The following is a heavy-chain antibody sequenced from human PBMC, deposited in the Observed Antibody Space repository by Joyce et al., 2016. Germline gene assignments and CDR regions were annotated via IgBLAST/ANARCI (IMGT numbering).Heavy chain of an antibody. J-gene: IGHJ4*02. CDR1: GFDFSNYG. Sequence: QVKLVESGGGVAQPGRSLTLSCTASGFDFSNYGMHWVRQAPGTGLESVALVSYDGSFKKYVDTVRGRFTISRDNSRNTLYLQMNSLRAEDTAVYYCAKDQGNTWSYYFDYWGLGTLVTVSS. D-gene: IGHD6-13*01. CDR2: VSYDGSFK. CDR3: AKDQGNTWSYYFDY. V-gene: IGHV3-30*18.